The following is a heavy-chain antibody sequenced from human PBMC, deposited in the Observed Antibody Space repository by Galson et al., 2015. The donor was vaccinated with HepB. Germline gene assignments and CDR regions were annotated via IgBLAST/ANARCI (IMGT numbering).Heavy chain of an antibody. CDR2: TYYRSKWYN. CDR3: ARGESVIAVAEYFDY. V-gene: IGHV6-1*01. J-gene: IGHJ4*02. Sequence: CAISGDSVSSHSAAWNWIRQSPSRGLEWLGRTYYRSKWYNDYAVSVKSRITINPDTSKNQFSLQLNSVTPEDTAVYYCARGESVIAVAEYFDYWGQGTLVTVSS. CDR1: GDSVSSHSAA. D-gene: IGHD6-19*01.